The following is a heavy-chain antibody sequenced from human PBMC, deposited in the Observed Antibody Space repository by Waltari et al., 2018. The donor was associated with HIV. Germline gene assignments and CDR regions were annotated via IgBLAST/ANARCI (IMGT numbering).Heavy chain of an antibody. J-gene: IGHJ6*02. V-gene: IGHV2-5*01. CDR2: IYWNDDK. CDR3: AHMGSNDLVGAYYYYGMDV. D-gene: IGHD3-3*01. Sequence: QITLKESGPTLVKPTQTLTLTCTFSGFSLSTSGVGVGWIRQPPGKALEWLALIYWNDDKRYSPSLKSRLTITKDTSKNQVVLTMTNMDPVDTATYYCAHMGSNDLVGAYYYYGMDVWGQGTTVTVSS. CDR1: GFSLSTSGVG.